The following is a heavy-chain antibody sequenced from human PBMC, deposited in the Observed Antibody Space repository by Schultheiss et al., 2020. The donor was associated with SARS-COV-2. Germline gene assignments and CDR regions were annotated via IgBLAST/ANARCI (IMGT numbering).Heavy chain of an antibody. J-gene: IGHJ4*02. V-gene: IGHV4-4*02. D-gene: IGHD1-26*01. CDR1: GGSINNDNW. CDR2: IHHAGSL. Sequence: SETLSLTCAVSGGSINNDNWWFSWVRQPPGKGLEWLGEIHHAGSLHYNPSLNSRVTISMDKSKNQFSLSLSSVTAADTAVYYCARDGAYSGNYWRPYYFDYWGQGTLVTVSS. CDR3: ARDGAYSGNYWRPYYFDY.